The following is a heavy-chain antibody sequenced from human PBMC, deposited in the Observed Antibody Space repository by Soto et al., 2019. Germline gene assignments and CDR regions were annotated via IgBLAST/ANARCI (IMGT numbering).Heavy chain of an antibody. D-gene: IGHD6-13*01. V-gene: IGHV5-51*01. CDR1: GYSFTSYW. J-gene: IGHJ4*02. Sequence: GQSLKISCKGSGYSFTSYWIGWVRQMPGKGLEWMGIISPGDSDTRYSPSFQGQVTISADKSISTAYLQWNSLKASDTAMYYCARAAAAGTHYFDYWGQGTLVTVSS. CDR2: ISPGDSDT. CDR3: ARAAAAGTHYFDY.